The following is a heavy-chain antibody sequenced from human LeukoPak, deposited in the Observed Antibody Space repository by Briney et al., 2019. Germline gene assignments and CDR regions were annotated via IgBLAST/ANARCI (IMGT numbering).Heavy chain of an antibody. J-gene: IGHJ4*02. V-gene: IGHV1-2*02. CDR3: ARQSGMGAMFDY. CDR2: INPKSGDS. D-gene: IGHD1-26*01. Sequence: ASVKVSCKASGYTFIGYYLHWVRQAPGQGLEWIGWINPKSGDSNHAQKFQDRVTMTGDTSISTAYMELSSLRSNDTAVYYCARQSGMGAMFDYWGQGTLVTVSS. CDR1: GYTFIGYY.